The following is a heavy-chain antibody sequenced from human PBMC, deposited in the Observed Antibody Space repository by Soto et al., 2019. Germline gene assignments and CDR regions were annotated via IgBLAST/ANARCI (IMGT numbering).Heavy chain of an antibody. Sequence: QGQMVQSGAEVKKPGASVQVSCKTSGYPFISYGISWVRQAPGQGLEWMGWISPNSGQTTYAQKFQGRVTLTTDKSTTTAYLELRSLTSDDTAVYYCARDPLPVSDSGDNYWGPGTPVAVTS. J-gene: IGHJ4*02. D-gene: IGHD6-25*01. CDR2: ISPNSGQT. CDR1: GYPFISYG. CDR3: ARDPLPVSDSGDNY. V-gene: IGHV1-18*01.